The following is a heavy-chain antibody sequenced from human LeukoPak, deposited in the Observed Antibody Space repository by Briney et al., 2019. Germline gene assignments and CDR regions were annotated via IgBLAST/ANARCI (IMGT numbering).Heavy chain of an antibody. V-gene: IGHV4-38-2*02. CDR1: GYSISSGYY. J-gene: IGHJ4*02. D-gene: IGHD3-22*01. Sequence: SETLSLTCTVSGYSISSGYYWGWIRQPPGKGLEWIRSIYHSGSTYYNPSLKSRVTISLDTSKDQFSLKLSSVTAADTAVYYCARSRWLSDPYFDYWGQGTLVTVSS. CDR3: ARSRWLSDPYFDY. CDR2: IYHSGST.